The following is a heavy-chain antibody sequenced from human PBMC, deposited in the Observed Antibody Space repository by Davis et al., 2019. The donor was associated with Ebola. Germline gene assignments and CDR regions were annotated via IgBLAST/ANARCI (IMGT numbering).Heavy chain of an antibody. CDR1: GFTFSSYG. D-gene: IGHD5-12*01. CDR3: ARVDGSWWLRGAFDY. J-gene: IGHJ4*02. Sequence: GGSLRLSCAASGFTFSSYGMHWVRQAPGKGLEWVAVISYDGSNKYYADSVKGRFTISRDNSKNTLYLQMNSLRAEDTAVYYCARVDGSWWLRGAFDYWGQGTLVTVSS. CDR2: ISYDGSNK. V-gene: IGHV3-30*03.